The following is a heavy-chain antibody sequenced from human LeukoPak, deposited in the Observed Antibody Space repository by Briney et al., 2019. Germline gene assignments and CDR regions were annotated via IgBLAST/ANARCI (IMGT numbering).Heavy chain of an antibody. V-gene: IGHV3-48*01. CDR3: ARDLGSYTSGWYMGFDY. Sequence: AGGSLRLSCAASGFTFSSYSMNWVRQAPGKGLEWVSYISSSSSTIYYADSVKGRFTISRDNAKNSLYLQVNSLRAEDTAIYYCARDLGSYTSGWYMGFDYWGQGTLVTVSS. J-gene: IGHJ4*02. D-gene: IGHD6-19*01. CDR2: ISSSSSTI. CDR1: GFTFSSYS.